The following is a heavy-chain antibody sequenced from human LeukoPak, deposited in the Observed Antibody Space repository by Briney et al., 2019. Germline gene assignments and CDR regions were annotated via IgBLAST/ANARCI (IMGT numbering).Heavy chain of an antibody. CDR2: IYYSGST. D-gene: IGHD3-3*01. J-gene: IGHJ4*02. CDR1: GGSISSGDYY. V-gene: IGHV4-30-4*01. Sequence: PSETLSLTCTVSGGSISSGDYYWSWIRQPPGKGLEWIGYIYYSGSTYYNPSLKSRVTISVDTSKSQFSLKLSSVTAAHTAVYYCARRVVPAIGGFDYWGQGTLVTVSS. CDR3: ARRVVPAIGGFDY.